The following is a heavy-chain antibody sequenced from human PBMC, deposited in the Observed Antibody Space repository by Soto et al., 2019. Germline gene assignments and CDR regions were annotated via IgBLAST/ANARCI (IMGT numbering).Heavy chain of an antibody. CDR3: ARVEVDYEVNPIDY. D-gene: IGHD4-17*01. V-gene: IGHV3-48*01. CDR1: GFTFSSYS. J-gene: IGHJ4*02. CDR2: ISTSGSTI. Sequence: EVQLVESGGGLVQPGGSLRLSCAASGFTFSSYSMNWVRQAPGKGLEWVSHISTSGSTIYYAESVKGRFSVSRDNAKNSMYLQKSRLRAEDTAVYFCARVEVDYEVNPIDYWGQGTLVTVSS.